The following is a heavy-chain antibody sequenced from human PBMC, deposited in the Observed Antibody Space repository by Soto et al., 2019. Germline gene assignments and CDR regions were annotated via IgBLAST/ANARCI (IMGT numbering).Heavy chain of an antibody. CDR3: ARVFTTVPPHAFDI. CDR1: GYTFTGYY. D-gene: IGHD4-17*01. V-gene: IGHV1-2*02. CDR2: INPNSGGT. Sequence: ASVKVSCKASGYTFTGYYMHWVRQAPGQGLEWMGWINPNSGGTNYAQKFQGRVTMTRDTSISTAYIELSRLRSDDTAVYYCARVFTTVPPHAFDIWGQGTMVTVSS. J-gene: IGHJ3*02.